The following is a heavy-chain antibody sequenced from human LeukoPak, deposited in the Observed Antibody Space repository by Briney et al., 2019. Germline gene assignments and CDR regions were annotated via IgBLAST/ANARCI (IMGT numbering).Heavy chain of an antibody. CDR2: IWHDGSNK. CDR3: AKDGDAYTEFYYYYMDV. Sequence: PGRSLRLSCAASGFTLRVYGLHWVRQAPGKGLEWVELIWHDGSNKYYADSVMGRFTISRDNSKNTLYLQMNSLRAEDTAMYYCAKDGDAYTEFYYYYMDVWGKGTTVTVSS. CDR1: GFTLRVYG. J-gene: IGHJ6*03. V-gene: IGHV3-33*06. D-gene: IGHD5-24*01.